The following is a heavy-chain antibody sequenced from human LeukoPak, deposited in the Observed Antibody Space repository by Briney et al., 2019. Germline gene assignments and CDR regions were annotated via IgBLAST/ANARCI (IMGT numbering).Heavy chain of an antibody. V-gene: IGHV1-18*01. CDR2: ISAYNGNT. D-gene: IGHD2-2*01. CDR1: GYTFTSYG. J-gene: IGHJ4*02. CDR3: ARDPTRGTGSFDY. Sequence: ASVKVSCKASGYTFTSYGISWVRQAPGHGLEWMGWISAYNGNTNYAQKLQGRVTMTADTSTSTDYMELRSLRSDDTAVYYCARDPTRGTGSFDYWGQGTLVTVSS.